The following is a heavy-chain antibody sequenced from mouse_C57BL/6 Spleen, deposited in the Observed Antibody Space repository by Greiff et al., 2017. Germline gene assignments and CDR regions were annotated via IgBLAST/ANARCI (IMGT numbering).Heavy chain of an antibody. CDR1: GFTFSSYA. V-gene: IGHV5-4*01. Sequence: EVNLVESGGGLVKPGGSLKLSCAASGFTFSSYAMSWVRQTPEKRLEWVATISDGGSYTYSPDNVKGRFNIPRDNDKNNLYLQMSHLKSEDTAMYDCAREGDCYYFDYWGQGTTLTVSS. CDR2: ISDGGSYT. J-gene: IGHJ2*01. CDR3: AREGDCYYFDY.